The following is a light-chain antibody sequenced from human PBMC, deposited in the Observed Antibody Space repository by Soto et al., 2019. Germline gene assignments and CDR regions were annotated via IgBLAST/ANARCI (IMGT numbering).Light chain of an antibody. V-gene: IGKV1-39*01. CDR3: QQSYDAPIT. CDR2: FAS. CDR1: QSISNY. Sequence: DIQVTQSPSSLSASVGDRVTITCRASQSISNYLNWFQQKPGKAPKLLISFASSLQSGVPSRFSGSGSGTDFTLSITSLQPEDFATYYCQQSYDAPITFGQGTRLEI. J-gene: IGKJ5*01.